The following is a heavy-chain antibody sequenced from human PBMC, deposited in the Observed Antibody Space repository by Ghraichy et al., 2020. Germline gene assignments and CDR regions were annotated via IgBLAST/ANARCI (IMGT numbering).Heavy chain of an antibody. Sequence: SETLSLTCTVSGGSISSTNHFWGWVRQPPGKGLEWIGFFYYDGTSYYNPSLRSRSTISIDTSKNQFSLRLYSVTSADTSGYFCAREVNVVTDSDAFDIWGRRTLVTVSS. D-gene: IGHD2-21*02. V-gene: IGHV4-30-4*01. CDR1: GGSISSTNHF. CDR3: AREVNVVTDSDAFDI. CDR2: FYYDGTS. J-gene: IGHJ3*02.